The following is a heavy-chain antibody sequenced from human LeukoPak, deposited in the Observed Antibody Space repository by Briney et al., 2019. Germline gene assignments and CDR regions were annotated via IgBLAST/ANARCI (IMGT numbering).Heavy chain of an antibody. Sequence: PGGSLRLSCAASGFTFSSYSMNWVRHAPGKGLEWVSSISSSSSYIYYADSVKGRFTISRDNAKNSLYLQMNSLRGEDTAVYYCAKVVVVAATRYYYMDVWGKGTTVTVSS. CDR2: ISSSSSYI. CDR1: GFTFSSYS. J-gene: IGHJ6*03. V-gene: IGHV3-21*01. D-gene: IGHD2-15*01. CDR3: AKVVVVAATRYYYMDV.